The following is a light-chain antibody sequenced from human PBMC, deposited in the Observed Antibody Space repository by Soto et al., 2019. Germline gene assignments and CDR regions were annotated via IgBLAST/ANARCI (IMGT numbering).Light chain of an antibody. Sequence: QDTQSPPTLSASVGDRVTITCRASQSIGRWLAWYQQKSGKAPKLLIYAASNWQSGVPSRFSGSGSGTDFTLTISSLQPEDFATYYCQQRFTTPVTFGQGTKVDIK. CDR3: QQRFTTPVT. V-gene: IGKV1-39*01. J-gene: IGKJ1*01. CDR2: AAS. CDR1: QSIGRW.